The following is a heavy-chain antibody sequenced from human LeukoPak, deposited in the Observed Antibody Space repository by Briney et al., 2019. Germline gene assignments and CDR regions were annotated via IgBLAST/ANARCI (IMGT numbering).Heavy chain of an antibody. CDR2: IYTSGST. CDR3: AWLPSY. Sequence: SETLSLTCTVSGGSISSYYWSWIRQPPGKGLEWIGRIYTSGSTNYSPSLKSRVTISVDTSKSQLSLKLSSVTAADTAVYYCAWLPSYWGQGTQVTVSP. J-gene: IGHJ4*02. CDR1: GGSISSYY. D-gene: IGHD5-12*01. V-gene: IGHV4-4*07.